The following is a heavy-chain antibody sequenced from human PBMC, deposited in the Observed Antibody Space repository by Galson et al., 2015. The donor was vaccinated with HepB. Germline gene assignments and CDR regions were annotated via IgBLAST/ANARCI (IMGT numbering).Heavy chain of an antibody. J-gene: IGHJ4*02. Sequence: ETLSLTCIVSGGSISISNYYWGWIRQPPGKGLEWIGSIYYHGRTYYNPSLKSQVTMSVDTSKDEFSLTLTSVTAADTAVYFCARSVDYGDCFEFWGQGIVVTVSS. CDR1: GGSISISNYY. D-gene: IGHD4-17*01. V-gene: IGHV4-39*01. CDR3: ARSVDYGDCFEF. CDR2: IYYHGRT.